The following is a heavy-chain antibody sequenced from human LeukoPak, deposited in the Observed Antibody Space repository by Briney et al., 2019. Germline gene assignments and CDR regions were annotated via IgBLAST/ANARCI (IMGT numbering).Heavy chain of an antibody. Sequence: PSETLSLTCTGSGGSISTYYWSWIRQSPGKGLEWIGYIYYSGSANYNPSLKSRVTISVHTSKNQFSLKLSSVTAADTAVYYCARDRLYYFDFWGQGTLVTVSS. V-gene: IGHV4-59*01. CDR1: GGSISTYY. D-gene: IGHD2-21*02. CDR3: ARDRLYYFDF. J-gene: IGHJ4*02. CDR2: IYYSGSA.